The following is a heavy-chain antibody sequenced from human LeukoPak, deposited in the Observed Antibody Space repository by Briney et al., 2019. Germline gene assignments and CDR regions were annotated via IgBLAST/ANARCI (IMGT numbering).Heavy chain of an antibody. V-gene: IGHV1-69*13. D-gene: IGHD6-19*01. CDR1: GGTFSSYA. CDR2: IIPIFGTA. Sequence: ASVKVSCKVSGGTFSSYAISWVRQAPGQGLEWMGGIIPIFGTANYAQKFQGRVTITADESTSTAYMELSSLRSEDTAVYYCAREESSRFDYWGQGTLVTVSS. CDR3: AREESSRFDY. J-gene: IGHJ4*02.